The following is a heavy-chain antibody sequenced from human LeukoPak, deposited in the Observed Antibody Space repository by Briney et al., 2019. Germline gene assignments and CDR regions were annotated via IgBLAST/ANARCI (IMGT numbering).Heavy chain of an antibody. Sequence: PSETLSLTCAVYGGSFSGYYWSWIRQPPGKGLEWIGEINHSGSTNYNPSLKSRVTISVDTSKNQFSLKLSSVTAADTAVYYCARRGYSYLSDYWGQGTLVTVSS. CDR1: GGSFSGYY. V-gene: IGHV4-34*01. D-gene: IGHD5-18*01. CDR3: ARRGYSYLSDY. CDR2: INHSGST. J-gene: IGHJ4*02.